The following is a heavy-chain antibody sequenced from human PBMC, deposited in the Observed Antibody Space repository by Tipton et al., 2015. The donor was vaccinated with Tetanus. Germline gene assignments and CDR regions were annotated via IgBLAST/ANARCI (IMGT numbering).Heavy chain of an antibody. V-gene: IGHV3-30-3*01. D-gene: IGHD2-15*01. J-gene: IGHJ5*02. CDR1: GFTFSSYA. CDR3: ARDSSDYCSGGSCYSGGWFDP. CDR2: ISYDGSNK. Sequence: SLRLSCAASGFTFSSYAMHWVRQAPGKGLEWVAVISYDGSNKYYADSVKGRFTISRDNSKNTLYLQMNSLRAEDTAVYYCARDSSDYCSGGSCYSGGWFDPWGQGTLVTVSS.